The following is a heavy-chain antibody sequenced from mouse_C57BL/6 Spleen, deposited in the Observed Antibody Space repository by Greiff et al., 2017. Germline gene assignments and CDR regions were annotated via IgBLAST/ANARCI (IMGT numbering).Heavy chain of an antibody. J-gene: IGHJ4*01. Sequence: DVLLLESGAGLVKPGGSLKLSCAASGFTFTDYGMHWVRQAPEKGLEWVAYISSGSSTIYYADTVKGRFTISRDNAKNTLFLQMTSLRSEDTAMYYCARPVVRYYYAMDYWGQGTSVTVSS. V-gene: IGHV5-17*01. CDR1: GFTFTDYG. CDR2: ISSGSSTI. CDR3: ARPVVRYYYAMDY. D-gene: IGHD1-1*01.